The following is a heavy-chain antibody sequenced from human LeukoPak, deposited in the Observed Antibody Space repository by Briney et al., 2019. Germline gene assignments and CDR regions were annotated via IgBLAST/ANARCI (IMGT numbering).Heavy chain of an antibody. CDR3: ARDTAMVTLVSWFDY. D-gene: IGHD5-18*01. J-gene: IGHJ4*02. Sequence: GASVNVSCKASGYTFTSYAMHWVRQAPGQRLEWMGWINAGNGNTKYSQKFQGRVTITRDTSASTAYMELSSLRSEDTAVYYCARDTAMVTLVSWFDYWGQGTLVTVSS. V-gene: IGHV1-3*01. CDR2: INAGNGNT. CDR1: GYTFTSYA.